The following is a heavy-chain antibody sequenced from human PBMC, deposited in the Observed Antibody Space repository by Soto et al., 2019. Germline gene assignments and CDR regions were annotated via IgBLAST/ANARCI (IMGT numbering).Heavy chain of an antibody. CDR3: ARIPYCSSTSCYADAFDI. Sequence: ASVKVSCKASGYTFTRYGISWVRQAPGQGLEWMGWISAYNGNTNYAQKLQGRVTMTTDTSTSTAYMELRSLRSDDTAVYYCARIPYCSSTSCYADAFDIWGQGTMVTVSS. J-gene: IGHJ3*02. CDR2: ISAYNGNT. V-gene: IGHV1-18*01. CDR1: GYTFTRYG. D-gene: IGHD2-2*01.